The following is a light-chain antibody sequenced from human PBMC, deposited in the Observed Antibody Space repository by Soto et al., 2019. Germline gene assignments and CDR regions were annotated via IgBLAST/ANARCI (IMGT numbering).Light chain of an antibody. V-gene: IGKV1-5*01. Sequence: DIQMTQSPSTLSASVGDRVTITCRASQSISYSLAWYQQKPGKAPNLLIYDASTLESGAPSRFSGSGSGTEFTLTISNLQPDDFATYYCQQYDSYSSGPFGQGTKGDIK. CDR2: DAS. CDR3: QQYDSYSSGP. CDR1: QSISYS. J-gene: IGKJ1*01.